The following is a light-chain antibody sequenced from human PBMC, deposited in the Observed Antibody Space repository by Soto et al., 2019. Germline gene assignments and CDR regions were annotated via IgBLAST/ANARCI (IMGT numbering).Light chain of an antibody. CDR2: DAS. Sequence: DIQMTQSPSTLSASVGDRVTITCRASQSISSWLAWYQQKPGKAPKVLIFDASSLESGVPSRFSGSGSATEFTLTISSLQPDDFATYYCQQSGDTPPWTFGPGTTVDVK. J-gene: IGKJ1*01. CDR3: QQSGDTPPWT. CDR1: QSISSW. V-gene: IGKV1-5*01.